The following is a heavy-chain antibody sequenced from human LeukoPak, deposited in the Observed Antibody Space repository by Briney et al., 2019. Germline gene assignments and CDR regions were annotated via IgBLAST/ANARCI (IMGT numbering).Heavy chain of an antibody. J-gene: IGHJ4*02. Sequence: PGGSLRLSCATSGFTFSSYGMHWVRQAPGKGLEWVAVTSYDGSDTYYADSVKGRFTISRDNSKNTLYLQTNSLRAEDTAVYYCAKDRWIRRISLAGQDYWGQGTLVTVSS. V-gene: IGHV3-30*18. CDR3: AKDRWIRRISLAGQDY. CDR1: GFTFSSYG. D-gene: IGHD6-19*01. CDR2: TSYDGSDT.